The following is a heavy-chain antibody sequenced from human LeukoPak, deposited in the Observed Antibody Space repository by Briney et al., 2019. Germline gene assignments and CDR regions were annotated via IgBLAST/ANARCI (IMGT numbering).Heavy chain of an antibody. CDR1: GFIFSSCG. V-gene: IGHV3-23*01. D-gene: IGHD3-22*01. J-gene: IGHJ4*02. Sequence: GGSLRLSCAASGFIFSSCGISWVRQAPGKGLEWVSGISGSGGSTHYADSVKGRFTISRDNSKNTLYLQMNSLRPEDTAVYYCAKHYYDTSGSFYFFDSWGQGTLVTVSS. CDR2: ISGSGGST. CDR3: AKHYYDTSGSFYFFDS.